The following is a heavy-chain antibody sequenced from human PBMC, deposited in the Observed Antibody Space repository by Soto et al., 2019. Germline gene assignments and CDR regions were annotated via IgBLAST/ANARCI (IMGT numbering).Heavy chain of an antibody. CDR1: GFTFSSYA. V-gene: IGHV3-30-3*01. Sequence: LRLSCAASGFTFSSYAMHWVRQAPGKGLEWVAVISYDGSNKYYADSVKGRFTISRDNSKNTLYLQMNSLRAEDTAVYYCARGGIAVAAPALDYWGQGTLVTVSS. CDR3: ARGGIAVAAPALDY. J-gene: IGHJ4*02. D-gene: IGHD6-19*01. CDR2: ISYDGSNK.